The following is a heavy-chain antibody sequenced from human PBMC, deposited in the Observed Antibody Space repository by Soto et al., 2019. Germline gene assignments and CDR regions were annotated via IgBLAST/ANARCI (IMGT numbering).Heavy chain of an antibody. J-gene: IGHJ6*02. V-gene: IGHV1-46*01. CDR2: INPSGGST. CDR1: GYTFTSYY. CDR3: ARPSGFYYDSSVFFGDYYYYGMDV. Sequence: ASVKVSCKASGYTFTSYYMHWVRQAPGQGLEWMGIINPSGGSTSYAQKFQGRVTMTRDTSTSTVYMELSSLRSEDTAEYYCARPSGFYYDSSVFFGDYYYYGMDVWGQGTRVTVSS. D-gene: IGHD3-22*01.